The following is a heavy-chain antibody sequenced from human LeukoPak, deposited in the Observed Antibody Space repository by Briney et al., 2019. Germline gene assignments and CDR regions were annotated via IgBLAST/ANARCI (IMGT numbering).Heavy chain of an antibody. CDR1: GGFISSSSYY. Sequence: SETLSLTCTVSGGFISSSSYYWGWIRQPPGKGLEWIGSIYYSGSTYYNPSLKSRVTISVDTSKNQFSLKLSSVTAADTAVYYCARQGGVWFGETYAFDIWGQGTMVTVSS. V-gene: IGHV4-39*01. D-gene: IGHD3-10*01. J-gene: IGHJ3*02. CDR3: ARQGGVWFGETYAFDI. CDR2: IYYSGST.